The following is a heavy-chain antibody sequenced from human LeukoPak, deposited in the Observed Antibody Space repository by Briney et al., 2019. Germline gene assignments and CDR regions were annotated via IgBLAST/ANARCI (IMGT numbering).Heavy chain of an antibody. V-gene: IGHV3-20*01. J-gene: IGHJ4*02. D-gene: IGHD4-17*01. Sequence: GGSLRLSCAASGFTYDDYGMSWARQAPGKGLECVSGINWNGGSTGYADSVKGRFTISRDNAKNSLYLQMNSLRAEDTALYHCARVGAYGDLYYFDYWGQGTLVTVSS. CDR1: GFTYDDYG. CDR3: ARVGAYGDLYYFDY. CDR2: INWNGGST.